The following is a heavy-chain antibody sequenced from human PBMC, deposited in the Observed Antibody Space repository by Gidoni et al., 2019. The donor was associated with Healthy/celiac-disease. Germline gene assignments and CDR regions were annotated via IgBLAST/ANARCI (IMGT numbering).Heavy chain of an antibody. CDR2: IYSGGST. Sequence: EVQLVETGGGLIQPGGSLRLSCAASGFTVSSNYMSWLRQAPGKGLEWVSVIYSGGSTYYADSVKGRFTISRDNSKNTLYLQMNSLRAEDTAVYYCARVKAATRAFDYWGQGTLVTVSS. D-gene: IGHD2-15*01. V-gene: IGHV3-53*02. J-gene: IGHJ4*02. CDR3: ARVKAATRAFDY. CDR1: GFTVSSNY.